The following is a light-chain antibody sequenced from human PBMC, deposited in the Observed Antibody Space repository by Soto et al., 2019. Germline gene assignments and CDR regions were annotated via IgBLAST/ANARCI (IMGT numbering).Light chain of an antibody. J-gene: IGLJ3*02. CDR2: EVT. CDR1: SSDVGAYNY. CDR3: TAYVGHDTWV. V-gene: IGLV2-8*01. Sequence: QSALTQPPSASGSPGQSVTISCTGTSSDVGAYNYVSWYQQYPGKAPKLMIYEVTKRPSGVPDRFSGSKSGNTASLTVAGLQAEDAAEYYCTAYVGHDTWVFGGGTKVTVL.